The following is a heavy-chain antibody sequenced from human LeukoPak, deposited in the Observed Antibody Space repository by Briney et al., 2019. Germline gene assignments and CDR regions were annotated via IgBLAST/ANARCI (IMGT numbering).Heavy chain of an antibody. CDR1: GYTFTSYA. V-gene: IGHV7-4-1*02. CDR3: ARVAIAVAGTLSKNYYYYYGMDV. J-gene: IGHJ6*02. D-gene: IGHD6-19*01. Sequence: ASVKVSCKASGYTFTSYAMNWVRQAPGQGLEWMGWINTNTGNPTYAQGFTGRFVFSLDTSVSTAYLQISSLKAEDTAVYYCARVAIAVAGTLSKNYYYYYGMDVWGQGTVVTVSS. CDR2: INTNTGNP.